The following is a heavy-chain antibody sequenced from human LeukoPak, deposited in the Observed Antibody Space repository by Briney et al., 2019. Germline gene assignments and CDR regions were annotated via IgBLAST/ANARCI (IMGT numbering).Heavy chain of an antibody. J-gene: IGHJ5*02. V-gene: IGHV1-2*02. D-gene: IGHD5-24*01. CDR1: GYTFTGYY. Sequence: GASVKVSCKASGYTFTGYYMHWVRQAPGQGLEWMGWINPNSGGTNYAQKFQGRVTITTDESTSTAYMELSSLRSEDTAVYYCARGGRWLQVPYNWFDPWGQGTLVTVSS. CDR3: ARGGRWLQVPYNWFDP. CDR2: INPNSGGT.